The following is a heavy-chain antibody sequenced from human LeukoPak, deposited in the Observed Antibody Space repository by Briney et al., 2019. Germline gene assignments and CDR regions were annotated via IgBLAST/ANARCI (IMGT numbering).Heavy chain of an antibody. CDR1: GFTFDDYA. D-gene: IGHD6-13*01. CDR3: AKDRVAAAGRQLDY. V-gene: IGHV3-9*01. CDR2: ISWNSGSI. J-gene: IGHJ4*02. Sequence: GGSLRLSCAASGFTFDDYAMHWVRQAPGKGLEWVSGISWNSGSIGYADSVKGRFTISRDNAKNSLYLQMNSLRAKDTALYYCAKDRVAAAGRQLDYWGQGTLVTVSS.